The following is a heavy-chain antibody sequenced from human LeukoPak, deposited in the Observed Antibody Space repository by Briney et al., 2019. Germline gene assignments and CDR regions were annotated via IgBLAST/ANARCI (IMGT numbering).Heavy chain of an antibody. V-gene: IGHV4-59*08. Sequence: SETLSLTCTVSGGSISSYYWSWIRQPPGKGLEWIGSIYHSGSTYYNPSLKSRVTISVDTSKNQFSLKLSSVTAADTAVYYCARHPKGTYCSSTSCHHDAFDIWGQGTMVTVSS. D-gene: IGHD2-2*01. CDR2: IYHSGST. CDR3: ARHPKGTYCSSTSCHHDAFDI. CDR1: GGSISSYY. J-gene: IGHJ3*02.